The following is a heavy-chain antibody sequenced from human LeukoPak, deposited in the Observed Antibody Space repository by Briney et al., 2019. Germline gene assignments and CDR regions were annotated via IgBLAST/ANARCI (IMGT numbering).Heavy chain of an antibody. V-gene: IGHV4-34*01. Sequence: SETLSLTCAVYGGSFSGYYWSWIRQPPGKGLEWIGEIHHSGSTNYNPSLKSQVTISVDMSKNQFSLKLSSVTAADTAVYYCARQLIAAALFDYWGQGTLVTVSS. CDR2: IHHSGST. CDR1: GGSFSGYY. CDR3: ARQLIAAALFDY. J-gene: IGHJ4*02. D-gene: IGHD6-13*01.